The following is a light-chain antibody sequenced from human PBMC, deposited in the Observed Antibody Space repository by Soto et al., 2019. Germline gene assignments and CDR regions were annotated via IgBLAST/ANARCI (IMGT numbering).Light chain of an antibody. J-gene: IGKJ1*01. CDR1: QTISHW. V-gene: IGKV1-5*01. CDR2: DAS. Sequence: IHRTQSPSTLSASVGDRVTITCRASQTISHWLAWYQQKPGKAPKLLIFDASSLENGVPSRFSGSGSGTEFTLTITGLQPDDFATYYCQQYNTYWTFGQGTK. CDR3: QQYNTYWT.